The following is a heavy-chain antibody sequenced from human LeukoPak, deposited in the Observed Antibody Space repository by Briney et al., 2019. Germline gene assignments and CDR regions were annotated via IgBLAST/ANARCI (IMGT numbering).Heavy chain of an antibody. J-gene: IGHJ4*02. V-gene: IGHV3-23*01. D-gene: IGHD6-19*01. CDR1: GFTFSSYG. CDR3: AKTVHSSGWLHGRSGRSQFDY. Sequence: PGGSLRLSCAASGFTFSSYGMSWVRQAPGKGLEWVSAISGSGGSTYYADSVKGRFTISRDNSKDTLYLQMNSLRAEDTAVYYCAKTVHSSGWLHGRSGRSQFDYWGQGTLVTVSS. CDR2: ISGSGGST.